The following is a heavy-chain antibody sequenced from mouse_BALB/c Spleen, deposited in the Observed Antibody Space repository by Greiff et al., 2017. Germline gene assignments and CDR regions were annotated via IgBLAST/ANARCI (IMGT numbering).Heavy chain of an antibody. Sequence: EVMLVESGGDLVKPGGSLKLSCAASGFTFSSYGMSWVRQTPDKRLEWVATISSGGSYTYYPDSVKGRFTISRDNAKNTLYLQMSSLKSEDTAMYYCARQPYGNFAMDYWGQGTSVTVSS. J-gene: IGHJ4*01. CDR1: GFTFSSYG. CDR3: ARQPYGNFAMDY. D-gene: IGHD2-1*01. V-gene: IGHV5-6*01. CDR2: ISSGGSYT.